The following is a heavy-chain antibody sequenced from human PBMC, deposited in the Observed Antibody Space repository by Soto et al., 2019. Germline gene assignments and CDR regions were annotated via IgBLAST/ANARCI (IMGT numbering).Heavy chain of an antibody. D-gene: IGHD3-16*01. CDR2: IKSDGSST. Sequence: GGSLRLSCAGSGFTFSTYWMHWVRQAPRKGLVWVSRIKSDGSSTSYADSVKGRFTISRDNAKNTLYLQMNSLRVEDTAVYYCERSDWFDPWGQGTLVTVSS. CDR1: GFTFSTYW. J-gene: IGHJ5*02. CDR3: ERSDWFDP. V-gene: IGHV3-74*01.